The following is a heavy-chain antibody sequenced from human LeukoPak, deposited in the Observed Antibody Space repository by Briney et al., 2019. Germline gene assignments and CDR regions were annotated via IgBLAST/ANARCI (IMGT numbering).Heavy chain of an antibody. CDR1: GASMSINY. CDR2: IYHSGNT. V-gene: IGHV4-4*09. D-gene: IGHD6-19*01. Sequence: SETLSLTCNVSGASMSINYGSWIRQPPGKGLEWIGYIYHSGNTNYSPSLESRVTMSVEESKNQFSLRVHFGSAADTAVYYCASTRRAAVAGRFDSWGQGTLVTVSS. J-gene: IGHJ4*02. CDR3: ASTRRAAVAGRFDS.